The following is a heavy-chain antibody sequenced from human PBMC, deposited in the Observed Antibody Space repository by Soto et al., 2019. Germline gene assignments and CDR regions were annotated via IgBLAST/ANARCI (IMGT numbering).Heavy chain of an antibody. V-gene: IGHV3-9*01. CDR2: ISWNSGSI. Sequence: EVQLVESGGGLVQPGRSLRLSCAASGFTFDDYAMHWDRQAPGKGLEWVSGISWNSGSIGYADSVKGRFTISRDNTKNSLYLQMNSLRAEDTALYYCAKDMAGRPHYGMDVWGQGTTVTVSS. CDR1: GFTFDDYA. J-gene: IGHJ6*02. CDR3: AKDMAGRPHYGMDV. D-gene: IGHD6-6*01.